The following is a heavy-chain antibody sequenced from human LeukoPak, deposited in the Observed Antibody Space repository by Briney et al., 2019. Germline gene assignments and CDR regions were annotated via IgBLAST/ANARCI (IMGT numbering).Heavy chain of an antibody. V-gene: IGHV3-21*01. Sequence: GGSLRLSCAASGFTFSSYSMNWVRQAPGKGLEWVSSISSSSSYIYYADSVKGRFTISRDNAKNSLYLQMNSLRAEDTAVYYCARSILHYDILTGYSSSYSGMDVWGQGTTVTVSS. J-gene: IGHJ6*02. CDR3: ARSILHYDILTGYSSSYSGMDV. CDR2: ISSSSSYI. D-gene: IGHD3-9*01. CDR1: GFTFSSYS.